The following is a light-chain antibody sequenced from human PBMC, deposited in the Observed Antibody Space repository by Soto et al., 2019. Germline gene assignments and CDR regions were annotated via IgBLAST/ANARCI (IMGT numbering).Light chain of an antibody. CDR2: NNN. CDR3: AVWDDSLSGMI. J-gene: IGLJ2*01. Sequence: QSLLTQPPSASGTPGQRVTISCSGSISNIETNTVDWYQHLPVTAPKVLIFNNNQRPSGVPDRFSGSKSGTSASLAISGLQSEDEAHYYCAVWDDSLSGMIFGGGTKVNVL. CDR1: ISNIETNT. V-gene: IGLV1-44*01.